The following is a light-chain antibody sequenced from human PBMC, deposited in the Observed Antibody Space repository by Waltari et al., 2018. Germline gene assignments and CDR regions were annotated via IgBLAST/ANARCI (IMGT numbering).Light chain of an antibody. CDR2: EDY. Sequence: SYELSQTPSVSVSPGQTATITRSGASLGEKYVSWYQQKAGQSPVRVIYEDYKRPSGIPERFSGSSSGNTATLTVSGAQAMDEAYYYCHAWDTNTAVFGGGTKVTVL. J-gene: IGLJ2*01. V-gene: IGLV3-1*01. CDR3: HAWDTNTAV. CDR1: SLGEKY.